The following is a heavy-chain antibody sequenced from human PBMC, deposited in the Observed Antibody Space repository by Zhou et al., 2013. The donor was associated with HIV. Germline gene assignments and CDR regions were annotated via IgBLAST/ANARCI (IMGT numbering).Heavy chain of an antibody. V-gene: IGHV4-61*09. J-gene: IGHJ4*02. CDR1: GDSISSGTFY. CDR2: INTSGST. CDR3: ARAXSCTDCDY. Sequence: QVQLQESGPGLVKPSQTLSLTCTVSGDSISSGTFYWSWIRQPAGKELEWIGHINTSGSTKYNPSLKNRVTISVDTSKNQFSLKLSSVTAADTAVYYCARAXSCTDCDYWGQGTLVTVSS. D-gene: IGHD2-15*01.